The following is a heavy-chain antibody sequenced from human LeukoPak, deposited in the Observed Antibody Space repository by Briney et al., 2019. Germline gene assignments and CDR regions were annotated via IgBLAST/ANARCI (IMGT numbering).Heavy chain of an antibody. J-gene: IGHJ4*02. D-gene: IGHD3-10*01. CDR3: ARSYGSESFLDY. CDR1: GGTFSSYA. CDR2: IVPIFGTT. V-gene: IGHV1-69*05. Sequence: SVTVSCKASGGTFSSYAITWVRQAPGQGLEWMGRIVPIFGTTHYAQNLQGRATITTDESTGTAYMELSGLGSEDTAVYFCARSYGSESFLDYWGQGTLVTVSS.